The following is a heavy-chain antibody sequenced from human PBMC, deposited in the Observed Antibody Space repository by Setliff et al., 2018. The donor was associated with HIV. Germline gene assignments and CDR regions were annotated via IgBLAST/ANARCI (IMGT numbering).Heavy chain of an antibody. Sequence: SETLSLTCNVSGGSISGYFWTWIRQPAGKGLEWIGRIYTSGSTHYNPSLKSRLSMSIDTSKNHFSLRLTSVTAADTAVYYCARDLPELTGRSFDPWGQGIQVTVSS. CDR1: GGSISGYF. J-gene: IGHJ5*02. D-gene: IGHD7-27*01. CDR2: IYTSGST. V-gene: IGHV4-4*07. CDR3: ARDLPELTGRSFDP.